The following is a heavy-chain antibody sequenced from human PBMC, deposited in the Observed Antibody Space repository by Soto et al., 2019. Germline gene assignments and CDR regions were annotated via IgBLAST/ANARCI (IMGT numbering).Heavy chain of an antibody. D-gene: IGHD5-12*01. CDR1: DDSINSYC. J-gene: IGHJ4*02. V-gene: IGHV4-59*08. Sequence: QVQLQESGPGLVKPSETLSLTCTVSDDSINSYCWSWIRQPPGKGLEWIAYIFDSGNANYNPSLKSRVTISVDTSKNQFFLKLTSVTAADTAVYYCARQGRTKVAKFDFDNWGQGALVTVSS. CDR2: IFDSGNA. CDR3: ARQGRTKVAKFDFDN.